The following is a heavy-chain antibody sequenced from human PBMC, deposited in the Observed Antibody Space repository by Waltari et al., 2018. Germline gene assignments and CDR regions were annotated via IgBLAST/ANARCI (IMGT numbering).Heavy chain of an antibody. V-gene: IGHV3-30*02. Sequence: QVQLVESGGGVVQPGGSLRLSCAASGFTFSSYGMPWVRQAPGKGLEWVAFIRYDGSKKYYADSVKGRFTISRDNSKNTLYLQMNSLRAEDTAVYYCAKDRELGRYYYYYMDVWGKGTTVTVSS. CDR2: IRYDGSKK. CDR3: AKDRELGRYYYYYMDV. CDR1: GFTFSSYG. D-gene: IGHD7-27*01. J-gene: IGHJ6*03.